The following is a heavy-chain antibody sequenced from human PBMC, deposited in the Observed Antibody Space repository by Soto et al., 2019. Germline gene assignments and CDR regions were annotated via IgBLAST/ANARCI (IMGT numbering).Heavy chain of an antibody. J-gene: IGHJ4*02. Sequence: QVQLVQSGAEVKKPGASVKVSCKASGYTFTSYGISWVRQAPGQGLEWMGWISAYNGNTNYAQKLQGRVTMPTDTSTSTAYMELRSLRSDDTAVYYCARDRDSYCSGGSCYYFDYWGQGTLVTVSS. CDR3: ARDRDSYCSGGSCYYFDY. D-gene: IGHD2-15*01. CDR1: GYTFTSYG. CDR2: ISAYNGNT. V-gene: IGHV1-18*01.